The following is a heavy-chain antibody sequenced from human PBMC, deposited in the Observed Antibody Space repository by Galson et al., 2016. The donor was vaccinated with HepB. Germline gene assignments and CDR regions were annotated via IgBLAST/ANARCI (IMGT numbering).Heavy chain of an antibody. CDR1: GFTFSRYW. CDR2: IKEDASEK. J-gene: IGHJ4*02. D-gene: IGHD3-10*01. V-gene: IGHV3-7*01. Sequence: SLRLSCAASGFTFSRYWMSWVRQAPGKGLEWVANIKEDASEKYYVDSVKGRFTISRDNAKNSVYLQMNSLRVEDTAVYYCARDEGTALYGSYGGQGILVTVST. CDR3: ARDEGTALYGSY.